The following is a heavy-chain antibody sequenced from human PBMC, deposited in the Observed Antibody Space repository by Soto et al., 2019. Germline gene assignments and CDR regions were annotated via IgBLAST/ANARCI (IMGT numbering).Heavy chain of an antibody. D-gene: IGHD2-2*01. CDR3: AKVRATLCSSNNCYYYDY. Sequence: EVQLLESGGGLVQPGTSLRLSCETSGFTFSSYAMSWVRQAPGKGLEWVSAISGSGGSTFYADSVKGRFTISRDNSKNTLYLQMNRLRAEDTAVYFCAKVRATLCSSNNCYYYDYWGQGTLVTVSS. CDR2: ISGSGGST. J-gene: IGHJ4*02. CDR1: GFTFSSYA. V-gene: IGHV3-23*01.